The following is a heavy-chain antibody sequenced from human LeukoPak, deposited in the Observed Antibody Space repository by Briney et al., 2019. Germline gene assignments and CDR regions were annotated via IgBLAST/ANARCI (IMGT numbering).Heavy chain of an antibody. CDR2: RLYDGSYK. D-gene: IGHD3-10*01. CDR1: GFTFSSYG. J-gene: IGHJ5*02. Sequence: GALRLSCAASGFTFSSYGMHWVRQAPGKGLDWVAARLYDGSYKYYSEYVKGRFAISRDKSKKTLYLQMNSLRAEDTAVYYCAKDHGSGSYHDPNWFDPWGQGTLVTVSS. V-gene: IGHV3-30*18. CDR3: AKDHGSGSYHDPNWFDP.